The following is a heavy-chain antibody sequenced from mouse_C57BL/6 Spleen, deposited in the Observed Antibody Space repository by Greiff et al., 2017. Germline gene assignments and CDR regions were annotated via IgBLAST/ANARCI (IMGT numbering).Heavy chain of an antibody. CDR2: IDPSDSYT. D-gene: IGHD1-1*01. Sequence: QVQLQQPGAELVKPGASVKLSCKASGYTFTSYWMQWVKQRPGQGLEWIGEIDPSDSYTNYNQKFKGKATLTVDTSSSTAYMQLSSLTSEDSAVYYCARKKATTVGYFDVWGTGTTVTVSS. CDR1: GYTFTSYW. V-gene: IGHV1-50*01. J-gene: IGHJ1*03. CDR3: ARKKATTVGYFDV.